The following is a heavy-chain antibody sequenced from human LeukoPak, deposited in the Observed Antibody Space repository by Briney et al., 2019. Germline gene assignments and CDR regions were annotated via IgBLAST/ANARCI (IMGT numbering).Heavy chain of an antibody. CDR2: IYYSGST. CDR1: GGSISSYY. J-gene: IGHJ4*02. D-gene: IGHD2-2*02. CDR3: ARAIVVVSAAISTWNGYLDY. Sequence: SSETLSLTCTVSGGSISSYYWGWIRQPPGKGLEWIGSIYYSGSTYYNPSLKSRVTISVDTSKNQFSLKLSSVTAADTAVYYCARAIVVVSAAISTWNGYLDYWGQGTLVTVSS. V-gene: IGHV4-39*01.